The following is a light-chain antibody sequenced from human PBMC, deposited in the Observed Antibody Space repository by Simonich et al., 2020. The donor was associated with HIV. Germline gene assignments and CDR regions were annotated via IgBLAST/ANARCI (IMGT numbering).Light chain of an antibody. J-gene: IGKJ2*01. CDR2: AAS. Sequence: DIQMTQSPSTLSASVGDRVTITCRASQSISDWLAGYQQKPGKAPKLLIYAASSLQSGVPSRFSGSGSGTDFTLTISSLQPEDFATYYCQQSYSTPPYTFGQGTKLEIK. V-gene: IGKV1-39*01. CDR1: QSISDW. CDR3: QQSYSTPPYT.